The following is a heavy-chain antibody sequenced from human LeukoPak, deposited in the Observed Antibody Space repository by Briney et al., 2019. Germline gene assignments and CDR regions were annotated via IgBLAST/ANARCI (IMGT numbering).Heavy chain of an antibody. J-gene: IGHJ4*02. D-gene: IGHD4-11*01. Sequence: SQTLSLTCTVSGGSISSGGYYWSWIRQHPGKGLEWIGYIYYSGSTYYNPSLKSRVTISVDTSKNQFSLKLSSVTAADTAIYYCARHAHYSNYGPNDYWGQGTLVTVSS. CDR1: GGSISSGGYY. CDR3: ARHAHYSNYGPNDY. CDR2: IYYSGST. V-gene: IGHV4-31*03.